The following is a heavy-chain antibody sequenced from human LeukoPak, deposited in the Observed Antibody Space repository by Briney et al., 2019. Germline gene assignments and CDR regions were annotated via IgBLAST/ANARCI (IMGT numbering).Heavy chain of an antibody. CDR1: ADSMSSHY. D-gene: IGHD2-21*01. V-gene: IGHV4-59*08. J-gene: IGHJ4*02. CDR2: IFYSGST. Sequence: SETLSLTCSVSADSMSSHYWSWIRQPPGMGLEWIGYIFYSGSTIYNPSLKSRLTLSLDTSNNQFSLKLTSVSAADTALYFCAASVAASGHHFDYWGQGILVTVSS. CDR3: AASVAASGHHFDY.